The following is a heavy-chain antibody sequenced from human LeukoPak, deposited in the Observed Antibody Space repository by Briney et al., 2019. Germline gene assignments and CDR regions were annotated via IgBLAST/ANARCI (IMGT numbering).Heavy chain of an antibody. CDR1: GFTFSSYW. CDR2: IKQDGSEK. D-gene: IGHD4-11*01. CDR3: ARDYRVLTTGIGY. V-gene: IGHV3-7*01. J-gene: IGHJ4*02. Sequence: GGSLRFSCAASGFTFSSYWMSWVRQAPGKGLEWVANIKQDGSEKYYVDSVKGRFTISRDNAKNSLYLQMNSLRAEDTAVYYCARDYRVLTTGIGYWGQGTLVTVSS.